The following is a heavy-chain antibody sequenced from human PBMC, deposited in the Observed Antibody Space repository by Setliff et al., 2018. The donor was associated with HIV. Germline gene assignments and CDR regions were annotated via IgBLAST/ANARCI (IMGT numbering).Heavy chain of an antibody. Sequence: SETLSLTCAVYGGSFSGYYWSWIRQSPEKGLEWIGEIHHSRRTNYSPSLKSRVAISLDTSKNQFSLKLSSVTAADTAIYYCARGAPRGRLRFPNWFDPWGQGTLVTVSS. CDR1: GGSFSGYY. D-gene: IGHD5-12*01. J-gene: IGHJ5*02. V-gene: IGHV4-34*01. CDR2: IHHSRRT. CDR3: ARGAPRGRLRFPNWFDP.